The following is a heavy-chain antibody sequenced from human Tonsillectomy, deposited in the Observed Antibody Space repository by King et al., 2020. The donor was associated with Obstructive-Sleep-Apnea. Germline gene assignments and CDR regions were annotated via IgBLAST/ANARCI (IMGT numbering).Heavy chain of an antibody. V-gene: IGHV4-30-4*01. Sequence: QLQESGPGLVKPSQTLSLTCTVSGGSISSGDYYWSWIRQPPGKGLEWIGFIYYTGSAYYSPSLKSRVTISVDTSNNRFSPKLSSVTAADTAVYFCARRHASVELPTMTTIEYWGQGTLVTVSS. D-gene: IGHD5-24*01. J-gene: IGHJ4*02. CDR2: IYYTGSA. CDR1: GGSISSGDYY. CDR3: ARRHASVELPTMTTIEY.